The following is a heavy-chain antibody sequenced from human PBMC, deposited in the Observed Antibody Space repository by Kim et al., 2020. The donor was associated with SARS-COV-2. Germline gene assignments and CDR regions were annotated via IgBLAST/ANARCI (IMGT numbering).Heavy chain of an antibody. CDR3: ARGRVPFDY. Sequence: TYYNPSLKSRVTISRDTSKNQFSLKLNSVTAADTAVYYCARGRVPFDYWGQGTLVTVSS. V-gene: IGHV4-39*07. J-gene: IGHJ4*02. CDR2: T. D-gene: IGHD6-6*01.